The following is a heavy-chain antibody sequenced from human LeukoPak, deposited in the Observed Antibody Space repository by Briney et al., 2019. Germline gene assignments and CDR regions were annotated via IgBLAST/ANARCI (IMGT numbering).Heavy chain of an antibody. D-gene: IGHD4-17*01. J-gene: IGHJ6*03. CDR2: INSDGSST. CDR3: ARGPNTDYGRRYYYYMDV. CDR1: GFTFSSYW. Sequence: GGSLRLSCAASGFTFSSYWMHWVRQGPGKGLVWVSRINSDGSSTSYADSVKGRFTISRDNAKNSLYLQMNSLRAEDTAVYYCARGPNTDYGRRYYYYMDVWGKGTTVTVSS. V-gene: IGHV3-74*01.